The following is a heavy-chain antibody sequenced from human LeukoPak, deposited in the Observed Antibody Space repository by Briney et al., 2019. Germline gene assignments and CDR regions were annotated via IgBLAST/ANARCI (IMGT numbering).Heavy chain of an antibody. Sequence: GGSLRLSCVASGFTFSSCGMQWLRQAPGKGLEWVAVISYDGSKKFHADSVKGRFTISRDNSKDTLYLQMNSLRAEDTALYYCAKEKFGELIYGMDVWGRGTTVTVSS. J-gene: IGHJ6*02. CDR3: AKEKFGELIYGMDV. CDR2: ISYDGSKK. CDR1: GFTFSSCG. D-gene: IGHD3-10*01. V-gene: IGHV3-30*18.